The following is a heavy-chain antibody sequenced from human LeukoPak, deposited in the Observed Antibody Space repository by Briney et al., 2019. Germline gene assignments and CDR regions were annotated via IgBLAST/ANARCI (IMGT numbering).Heavy chain of an antibody. Sequence: GGSLRLSCAASGFTFSSYSMNWVRQAPGKGLEWVSSISSSSSYIHYADSVKGRFTISRDNAKNSLYLQMNSLRAEDTAVYYCARDGVSSWYYFDDWGQGTLVTVSS. J-gene: IGHJ4*02. V-gene: IGHV3-21*01. CDR1: GFTFSSYS. D-gene: IGHD6-13*01. CDR2: ISSSSSYI. CDR3: ARDGVSSWYYFDD.